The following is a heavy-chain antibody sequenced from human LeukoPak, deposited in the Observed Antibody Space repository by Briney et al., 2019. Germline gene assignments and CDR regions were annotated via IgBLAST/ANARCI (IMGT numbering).Heavy chain of an antibody. CDR1: GFTFSRYG. J-gene: IGHJ6*02. Sequence: GGSLRLSCAASGFTFSRYGIHWVRQAPGKGLEGVAVISHDGSNNYYADSVKGRFTISRDNSKNTLYLQMISLRAEDTAVYYCAKDTCSGGSCYYYYGMDVWGQGTTVTVSS. CDR3: AKDTCSGGSCYYYYGMDV. V-gene: IGHV3-30*18. CDR2: ISHDGSNN. D-gene: IGHD2-15*01.